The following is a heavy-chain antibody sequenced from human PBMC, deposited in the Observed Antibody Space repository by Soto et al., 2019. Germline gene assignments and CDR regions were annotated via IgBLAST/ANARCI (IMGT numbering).Heavy chain of an antibody. V-gene: IGHV3-30-3*01. CDR3: AKDSLLVLGDYLSFDY. CDR2: ISYDGSNK. CDR1: GFTFSSYA. D-gene: IGHD4-17*01. J-gene: IGHJ4*02. Sequence: GGSLRLSCAASGFTFSSYAMHWVRQAPGKGLEWVAVISYDGSNKYYADSVKGRFTISRDNSKNTLYLQMNSLRAEDTAVYYCAKDSLLVLGDYLSFDYWGQGTLVTVSS.